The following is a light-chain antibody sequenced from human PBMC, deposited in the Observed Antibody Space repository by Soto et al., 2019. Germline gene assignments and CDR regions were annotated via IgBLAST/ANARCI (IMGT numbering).Light chain of an antibody. J-gene: IGKJ1*01. CDR2: GAS. V-gene: IGKV3-20*01. CDR3: QQYGSSPV. CDR1: QSVSSSY. Sequence: EIVLTQSPGTLSLSPGERSTLSCRASQSVSSSYLAWYQHKPGHAPRLLIYGASSRATGIPDRLSGSGSGTDFTLTISRLEPEDFAVYYCQQYGSSPVFGQGTKVDIK.